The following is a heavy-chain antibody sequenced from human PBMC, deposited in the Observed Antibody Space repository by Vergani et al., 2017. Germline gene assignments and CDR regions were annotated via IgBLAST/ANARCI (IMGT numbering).Heavy chain of an antibody. CDR2: ISGSGVST. D-gene: IGHD3-10*01. J-gene: IGHJ6*03. Sequence: EVQLLESGGGLVQPGGSLRLSCAASGFTFSSYAMSWVRQAPGKGLEWVSAISGSGVSTYYADSVQGRFTISRDNSKNTLYLQMNSLRAEDTAVYYCAKDGELAITMVRGVIITSYYYYDMDVWGKGP. V-gene: IGHV3-23*01. CDR3: AKDGELAITMVRGVIITSYYYYDMDV. CDR1: GFTFSSYA.